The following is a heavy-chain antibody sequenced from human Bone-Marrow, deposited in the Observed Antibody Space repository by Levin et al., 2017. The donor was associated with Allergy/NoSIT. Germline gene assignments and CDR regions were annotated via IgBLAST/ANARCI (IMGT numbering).Heavy chain of an antibody. Sequence: LGESLKISCTVSGYTFSDYYMHWVRQAPGQGLEWMGWSNPKRGDANTAQKFEGRVVLTRDTSISTAYMEVRRLRSDDTALYYCARGGTSSNDYWGQGTLVTVSS. CDR2: SNPKRGDA. V-gene: IGHV1-2*02. CDR3: ARGGTSSNDY. J-gene: IGHJ4*02. CDR1: GYTFSDYY. D-gene: IGHD6-13*01.